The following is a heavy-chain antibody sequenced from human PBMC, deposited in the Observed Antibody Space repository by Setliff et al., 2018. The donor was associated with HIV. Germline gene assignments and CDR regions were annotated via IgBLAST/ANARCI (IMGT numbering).Heavy chain of an antibody. D-gene: IGHD2-21*02. Sequence: KTSETLSLTCTVSGGSISSYYWSWIRQPPGKGLEWIGYIYYSGTTNYNPSLKSRVTISVDMSKNQFSLKLSSVTAADTAVYYCARHLGCGGDCYSGYFQHWGQGTLVT. V-gene: IGHV4-59*08. CDR3: ARHLGCGGDCYSGYFQH. J-gene: IGHJ1*01. CDR2: IYYSGTT. CDR1: GGSISSYY.